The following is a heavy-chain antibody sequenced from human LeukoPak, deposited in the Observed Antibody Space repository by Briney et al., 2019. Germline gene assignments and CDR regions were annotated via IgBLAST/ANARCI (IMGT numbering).Heavy chain of an antibody. CDR3: ARDPEGLYCTNGVCYSRDDY. CDR1: GYTFTSYY. J-gene: IGHJ4*02. Sequence: GASVKVSCKASGYTFTSYYMHWVRQAPGQGLEWMGRINPNSGGTNYAQKFQGRVTMTRDMSISTAYMELSRLRSDDTAVYYCARDPEGLYCTNGVCYSRDDYWGQGTLVTVSS. D-gene: IGHD2-8*01. CDR2: INPNSGGT. V-gene: IGHV1-2*06.